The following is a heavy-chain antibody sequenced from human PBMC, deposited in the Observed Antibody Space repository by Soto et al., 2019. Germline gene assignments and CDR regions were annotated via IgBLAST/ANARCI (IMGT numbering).Heavy chain of an antibody. CDR3: ARRQVATAGNHDYNGMDV. J-gene: IGHJ6*02. V-gene: IGHV4-59*01. CDR2: IYYSGST. Sequence: QVQLQESGPGLVKPSETLSLTCTVSGGSISSYYWNWIRQPPGKGLEWIGYIYYSGSTNYNPSLKSRVTISVDTSKNQFSLKLSSVTAADTAVYYCARRQVATAGNHDYNGMDVWGQGTTVTVSS. CDR1: GGSISSYY. D-gene: IGHD5-12*01.